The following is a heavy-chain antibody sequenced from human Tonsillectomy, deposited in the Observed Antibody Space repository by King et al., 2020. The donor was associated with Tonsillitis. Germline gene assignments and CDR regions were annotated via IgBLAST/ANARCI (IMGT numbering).Heavy chain of an antibody. D-gene: IGHD1-26*01. CDR3: ARDLPGSYDAFDI. Sequence: VQLQQWGAGLLKPSETLSLTCAVYGGSFSGYYWSWIRQPPGKGLEWIGEINHSASTNYNPSLKSRVTISVDTSKNQFSLKLSSVTAADTAVYYCARDLPGSYDAFDIWGQGTMVTVSS. CDR1: GGSFSGYY. J-gene: IGHJ3*02. V-gene: IGHV4-34*01. CDR2: INHSAST.